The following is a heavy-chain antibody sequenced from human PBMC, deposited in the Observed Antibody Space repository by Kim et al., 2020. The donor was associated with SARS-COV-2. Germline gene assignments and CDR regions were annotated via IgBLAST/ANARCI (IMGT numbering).Heavy chain of an antibody. CDR2: ISGDGGST. CDR3: AKDTQGYSSGWYVFAPGGMDV. V-gene: IGHV3-43*02. D-gene: IGHD6-19*01. J-gene: IGHJ6*02. CDR1: GFTFDDYA. Sequence: GGSLRLSCAASGFTFDDYAMHWVRQAPGKGLEWVSLISGDGGSTYYADSVKGRFTISRDNSKNSLYLQMNSLRTEDTALYYCAKDTQGYSSGWYVFAPGGMDVWGQGTTVTVSS.